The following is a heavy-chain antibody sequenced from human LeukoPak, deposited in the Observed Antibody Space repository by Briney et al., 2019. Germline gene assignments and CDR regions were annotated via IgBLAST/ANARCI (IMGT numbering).Heavy chain of an antibody. CDR3: ARGGLDTAMVMYYYYYYMDV. V-gene: IGHV1-2*02. D-gene: IGHD5-18*01. J-gene: IGHJ6*03. Sequence: ASVKVSCKASGYTFTGYYMHWVRQASGQGLEWMGWINPNSGGTNYAQKFQGRVTMTRDTSISTAYVELSRLRSDDTAVYYCARGGLDTAMVMYYYYYYMDVWGKGTTVTVSS. CDR1: GYTFTGYY. CDR2: INPNSGGT.